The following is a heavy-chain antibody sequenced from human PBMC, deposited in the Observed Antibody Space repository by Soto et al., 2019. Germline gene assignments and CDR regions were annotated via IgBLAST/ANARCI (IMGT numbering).Heavy chain of an antibody. J-gene: IGHJ5*02. Sequence: ASVKVSCKASGYTFTSYYMHWVRQAPGQGXEWMGIINPSGGSTSYAQKFQGRVTMTRDTSTSTVYMELSSLRSEDTAVYYCARESGLGVVVTAIRTGNWFDPCGQGTLFTVSS. D-gene: IGHD2-21*02. CDR2: INPSGGST. V-gene: IGHV1-46*01. CDR1: GYTFTSYY. CDR3: ARESGLGVVVTAIRTGNWFDP.